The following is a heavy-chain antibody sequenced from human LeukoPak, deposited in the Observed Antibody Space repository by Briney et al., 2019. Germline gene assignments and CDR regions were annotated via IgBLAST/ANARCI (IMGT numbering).Heavy chain of an antibody. CDR1: GFTFSSYW. D-gene: IGHD3-22*01. V-gene: IGHV3-7*01. J-gene: IGHJ5*02. CDR3: ARWGRDDSSGYQAYNWFDP. CDR2: IKQDGSEK. Sequence: GGSLRLSCAASGFTFSSYWMSWVRQAPGKGLEWVANIKQDGSEKYYVDSVKGRFTISRDNAKNSLYLQMNSLRAEDTAVYYCARWGRDDSSGYQAYNWFDPWGQGTLVTVSS.